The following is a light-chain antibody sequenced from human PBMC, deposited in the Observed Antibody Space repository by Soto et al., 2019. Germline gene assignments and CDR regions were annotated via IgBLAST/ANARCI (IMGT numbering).Light chain of an antibody. J-gene: IGKJ1*01. Sequence: DIQMTQSPSSVSASVGDRVTITCRASQSISSYLNWYQERPGKAPKVLIHAASSLESGVPSRFSGSGSGTDFTLTISSLQLEDFAIYYCQQDYSIPWTFGQGTKVDIK. V-gene: IGKV1-39*01. CDR3: QQDYSIPWT. CDR1: QSISSY. CDR2: AAS.